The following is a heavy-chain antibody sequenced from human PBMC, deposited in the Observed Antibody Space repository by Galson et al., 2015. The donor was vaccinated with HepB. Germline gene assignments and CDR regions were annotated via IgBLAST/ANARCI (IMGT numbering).Heavy chain of an antibody. V-gene: IGHV5-10-1*01. CDR2: IDPRDSYT. CDR1: GYSFTSYW. Sequence: QSGAEVKKPGESLRISCKGSGYSFTSYWITWVRQMPGKGLEWMGRIDPRDSYTDYSPSFQGHVTISADKSINTAFLQWSSLRASDTAMYYCARFRSDTDCFDYWGQGTLVTVSS. J-gene: IGHJ4*02. CDR3: ARFRSDTDCFDY. D-gene: IGHD2-8*02.